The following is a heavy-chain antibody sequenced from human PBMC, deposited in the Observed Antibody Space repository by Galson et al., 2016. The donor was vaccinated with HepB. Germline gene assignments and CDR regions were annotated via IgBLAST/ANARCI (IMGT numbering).Heavy chain of an antibody. J-gene: IGHJ4*02. V-gene: IGHV3-21*01. CDR1: GFTFSSYR. D-gene: IGHD5-18*01. CDR2: ISSSSSYI. Sequence: SLRLSCAASGFTFSSYRMNWVRQAPGKGLEWVSSISSSSSYIYYADSVRGRFTISRDNSKNTLYLQMNSLRAEDTAVYYCARDRGYSYGYLVSYYFDYWGQGTLVTVSS. CDR3: ARDRGYSYGYLVSYYFDY.